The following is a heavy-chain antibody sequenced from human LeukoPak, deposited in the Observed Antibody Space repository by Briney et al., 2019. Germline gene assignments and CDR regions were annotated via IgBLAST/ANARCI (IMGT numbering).Heavy chain of an antibody. V-gene: IGHV1-18*01. Sequence: ASVKVSCKASGYTFTSYGISWVRQAPGQGLEWMGWISAYNGNTNYAQKLQGRVTMTTDTSTSTAYMELRSLRSDDTAVYYCARNLKAYYDRSGYSNWFDPWGQGTLGTVSS. J-gene: IGHJ5*02. D-gene: IGHD3-22*01. CDR1: GYTFTSYG. CDR3: ARNLKAYYDRSGYSNWFDP. CDR2: ISAYNGNT.